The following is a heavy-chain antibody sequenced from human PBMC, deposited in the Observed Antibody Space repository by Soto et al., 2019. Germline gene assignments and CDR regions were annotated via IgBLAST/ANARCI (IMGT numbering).Heavy chain of an antibody. V-gene: IGHV3-23*01. CDR1: GVTFSSYA. CDR2: ITSGGGST. Sequence: GGSLRLSCEASGVTFSSYAMTWVRQAPGKGLEGVSAITSGGGSTYYADSVEGRFTTSRDASKNTLFLQMNSLRAEDSAIYYCAKDVPGSGWGLDYWGQGALVTVS. D-gene: IGHD6-19*01. J-gene: IGHJ4*02. CDR3: AKDVPGSGWGLDY.